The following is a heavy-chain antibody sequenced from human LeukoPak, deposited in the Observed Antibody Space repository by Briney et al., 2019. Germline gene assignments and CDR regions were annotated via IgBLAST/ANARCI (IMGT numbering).Heavy chain of an antibody. CDR1: GFTFSSYW. Sequence: PEGSLRLSCAASGFTFSSYWMSWVRQAPGKGLEWVANIKQDGSEKCYVDSVKGRFTISRDNAKNSLYLQMNSLRAEDTAVYYCARSEESSGWYRSFNPTFDYWGQGTLVTVSS. V-gene: IGHV3-7*01. CDR2: IKQDGSEK. D-gene: IGHD6-19*01. J-gene: IGHJ4*02. CDR3: ARSEESSGWYRSFNPTFDY.